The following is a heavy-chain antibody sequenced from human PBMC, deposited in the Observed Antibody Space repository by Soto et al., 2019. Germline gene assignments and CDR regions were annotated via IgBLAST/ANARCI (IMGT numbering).Heavy chain of an antibody. Sequence: PSETLSLTCTVSGVYISNYYWTWIRQPPGKGLEWIGYAYYSGSTNYNPSLKSRVTMSVDTSKNQFSLKLNSVTAADTAVYYCARILGYYYDSSGYRNWFDPWGQGTLVTVSS. CDR2: AYYSGST. J-gene: IGHJ5*02. D-gene: IGHD3-22*01. CDR3: ARILGYYYDSSGYRNWFDP. V-gene: IGHV4-59*01. CDR1: GVYISNYY.